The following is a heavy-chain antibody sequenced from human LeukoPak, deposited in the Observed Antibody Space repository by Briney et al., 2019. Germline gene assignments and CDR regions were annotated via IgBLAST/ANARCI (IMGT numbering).Heavy chain of an antibody. V-gene: IGHV1-69*04. Sequence: ASVKVSCKASGYTFTSYGISWVRQAPGQGLEWMGRIIPILGIANYAQKFQGRVTITADKSTSTAYMELSSLRSEDTAVYYCATDSRGSYAFDIWGQGTMVTVSS. CDR1: GYTFTSYG. CDR3: ATDSRGSYAFDI. CDR2: IIPILGIA. D-gene: IGHD3-22*01. J-gene: IGHJ3*02.